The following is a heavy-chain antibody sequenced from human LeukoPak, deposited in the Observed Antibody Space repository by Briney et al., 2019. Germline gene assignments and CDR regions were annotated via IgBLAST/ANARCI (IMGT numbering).Heavy chain of an antibody. CDR1: GFTFSSYG. V-gene: IGHV3-30*18. D-gene: IGHD3-16*02. CDR3: AKVVPILQYFDY. Sequence: GGSLRLSCAASGFTFSSYGMHWVRQAPGKGLEWVAVISYDGSNKYYADSVKGRFTISRDNSKNTLYLQMNSLRAEDTAVYYCAKVVPILQYFDYWGQGTLVTVSS. J-gene: IGHJ4*02. CDR2: ISYDGSNK.